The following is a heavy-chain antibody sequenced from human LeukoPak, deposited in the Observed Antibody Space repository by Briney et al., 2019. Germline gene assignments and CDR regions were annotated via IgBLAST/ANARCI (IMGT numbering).Heavy chain of an antibody. D-gene: IGHD3-16*02. J-gene: IGHJ6*03. CDR3: ARHIGGGIEDMDV. CDR2: IYVTGST. Sequence: PSETLSLTCIVSGCTIGTYYWSWIRQSPGKGLEWIGYIYVTGSTRYNPYLQSRVTISVDTSRNQFFLKMSSVPAADTAVYYCARHIGGGIEDMDVWGTGTKVTVSS. CDR1: GCTIGTYY. V-gene: IGHV4-59*08.